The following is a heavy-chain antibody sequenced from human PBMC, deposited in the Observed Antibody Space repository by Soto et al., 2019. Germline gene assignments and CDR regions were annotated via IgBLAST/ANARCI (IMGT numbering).Heavy chain of an antibody. CDR3: ARYMSGGPYYYYYCGMDV. CDR2: ISYDGSNK. CDR1: GFTFSSYA. J-gene: IGHJ6*02. V-gene: IGHV3-30-3*01. Sequence: PGGSLRLSCAASGFTFSSYAMHWVRQAPGKGLEWVAVISYDGSNKYYADSVKGRFTISRDNSKNTLYLQMNSLGAEDTAVYYCARYMSGGPYYYYYCGMDVWGQGTTVTAS. D-gene: IGHD3-10*01.